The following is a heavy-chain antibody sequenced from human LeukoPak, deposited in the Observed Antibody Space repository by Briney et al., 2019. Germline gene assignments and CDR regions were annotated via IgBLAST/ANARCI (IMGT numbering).Heavy chain of an antibody. Sequence: GGSLRLSCAASGFTFSSYWMSWVRQAPGKGLEWVANINQDGSEKYYVDSVKGRFTISRDNAKNALYLQMNSLRVEDTAVYYCATAPKGSGSVCYFDYWGQGTLVTVSS. V-gene: IGHV3-7*01. CDR1: GFTFSSYW. J-gene: IGHJ4*02. D-gene: IGHD3-10*01. CDR3: ATAPKGSGSVCYFDY. CDR2: INQDGSEK.